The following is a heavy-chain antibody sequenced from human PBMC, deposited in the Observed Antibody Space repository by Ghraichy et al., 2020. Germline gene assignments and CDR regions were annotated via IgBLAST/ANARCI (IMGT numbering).Heavy chain of an antibody. J-gene: IGHJ4*02. D-gene: IGHD6-13*01. CDR3: ARNSWYGFDS. Sequence: SCAASGFSLSSHWMYWVRQAPGKGLVWVSGINGEESITVYADSVKGRFTISRDNAKNTLFLQMNSLRVEDTAVYYCARNSWYGFDSWGQGTLVTVSS. CDR2: INGEESIT. CDR1: GFSLSSHW. V-gene: IGHV3-74*01.